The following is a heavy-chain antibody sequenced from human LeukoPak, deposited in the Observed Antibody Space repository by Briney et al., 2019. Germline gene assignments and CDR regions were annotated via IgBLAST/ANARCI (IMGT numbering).Heavy chain of an antibody. CDR2: INSDGINT. CDR3: ARVSRLSKSWYFDL. V-gene: IGHV3-74*01. Sequence: PGGSLRLSCAASGFTFSNYWMHWVRQAPGKGLVWVSRINSDGINTSYADSVKGRFTISRDNAKNTLYLQMNSLRAEDTAVYYCARVSRLSKSWYFDLWGRGTLVTVSS. J-gene: IGHJ2*01. CDR1: GFTFSNYW. D-gene: IGHD2/OR15-2a*01.